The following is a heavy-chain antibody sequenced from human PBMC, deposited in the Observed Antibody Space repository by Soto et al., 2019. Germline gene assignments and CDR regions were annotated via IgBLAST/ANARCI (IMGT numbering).Heavy chain of an antibody. CDR3: ARDAEMATMDDAFDI. J-gene: IGHJ3*02. V-gene: IGHV1-69*13. CDR2: IIPIFGTA. Sequence: GASVKVSCKASGGTFSSYAISWVRQAPGQGLEWMGGIIPIFGTANYAQKFQGRVTITADESTSTAYMELSSLRSEDTAVYYCARDAEMATMDDAFDIWGQGTMVTVSS. CDR1: GGTFSSYA. D-gene: IGHD5-12*01.